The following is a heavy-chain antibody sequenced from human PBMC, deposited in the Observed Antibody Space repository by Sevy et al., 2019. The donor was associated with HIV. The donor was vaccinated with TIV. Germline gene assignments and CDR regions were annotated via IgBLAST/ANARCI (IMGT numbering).Heavy chain of an antibody. Sequence: GGSLRLSCAASGFTFSSYAMSWVRQAPGKGLEWVSAISGSGGSTYYADSVKGRFTISRDNSKNTRYLQMNSLRAEDTAVYYCAKWGDYYDSSGYYSGESNYYYYYGMDVWGQGTTVTVSS. D-gene: IGHD3-22*01. CDR2: ISGSGGST. CDR1: GFTFSSYA. V-gene: IGHV3-23*01. J-gene: IGHJ6*02. CDR3: AKWGDYYDSSGYYSGESNYYYYYGMDV.